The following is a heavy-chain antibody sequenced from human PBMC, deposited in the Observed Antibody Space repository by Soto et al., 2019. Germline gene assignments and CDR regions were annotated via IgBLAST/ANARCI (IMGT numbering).Heavy chain of an antibody. D-gene: IGHD5-18*01. Sequence: ASVNVSCKGSGYIFTSYCISWMRPAPGQGLEWMGWISSYNGNTKYAQEVQGRVTMTTDTSTSTTYMELRSLRSDDTAVYYCARGTSGYSYVTAYFDYWGRG. J-gene: IGHJ4*02. CDR1: GYIFTSYC. CDR3: ARGTSGYSYVTAYFDY. V-gene: IGHV1-18*04. CDR2: ISSYNGNT.